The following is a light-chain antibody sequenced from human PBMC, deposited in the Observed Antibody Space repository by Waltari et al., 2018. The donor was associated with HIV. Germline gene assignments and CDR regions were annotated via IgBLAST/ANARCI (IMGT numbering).Light chain of an antibody. J-gene: IGKJ4*01. Sequence: DIQMAQSPSNVSAFVGGTVTITCRASQDISTSLAWYQFKLGRAPKLLIYSAFRLETGVASRFGGSGSGTEFTLTISSLQPEDFATYYCQQLNSYPLTFGGGTKVEIK. CDR3: QQLNSYPLT. CDR1: QDISTS. V-gene: IGKV1-9*01. CDR2: SAF.